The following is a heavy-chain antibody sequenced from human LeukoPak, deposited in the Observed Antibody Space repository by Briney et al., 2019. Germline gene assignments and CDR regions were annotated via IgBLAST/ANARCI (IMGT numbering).Heavy chain of an antibody. V-gene: IGHV3-7*03. CDR1: GFTFSSYC. D-gene: IGHD2-21*01. CDR3: ARPCGGDFDY. CDR2: IKEDGGET. Sequence: GGSLRLSCAASGFTFSSYCMSWVRQAPGMGLELVANIKEDGGETYYVDSVKGRFTISRDNARNTVYLQMNRLIAGDTAVYCCARPCGGDFDYWGQGALVTVSS. J-gene: IGHJ4*02.